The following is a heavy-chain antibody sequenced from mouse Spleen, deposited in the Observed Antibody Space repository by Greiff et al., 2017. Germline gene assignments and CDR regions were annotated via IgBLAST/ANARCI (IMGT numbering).Heavy chain of an antibody. CDR2: IDPANGNT. D-gene: IGHD1-1*02. Sequence: EVQLQQSGAELVKPGASVKLSCTASGFNIKDTYMHWVKQRPEQGLEWIGRIDPANGNTKYDPKFQGKATITADTSSNTAYLQLSSLTSEDTAVYYWARGDYVYYYAMDYWGQGTSVTVSS. CDR3: ARGDYVYYYAMDY. CDR1: GFNIKDTY. J-gene: IGHJ4*01. V-gene: IGHV14-3*02.